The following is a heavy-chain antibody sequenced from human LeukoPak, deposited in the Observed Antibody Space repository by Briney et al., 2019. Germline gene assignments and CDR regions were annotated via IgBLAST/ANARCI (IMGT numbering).Heavy chain of an antibody. Sequence: SETLSLTCTVSGGSISSSSYYWGWIRQPPGKGLEWIGSIYDTETTYYNPSLKSRVTISVDTSKNQFSLKLSSVTAADTAVYYCPRHGHSGYDLGYWGQGTLVTVSS. V-gene: IGHV4-39*01. CDR3: PRHGHSGYDLGY. CDR2: IYDTETT. J-gene: IGHJ4*02. D-gene: IGHD5-12*01. CDR1: GGSISSSSYY.